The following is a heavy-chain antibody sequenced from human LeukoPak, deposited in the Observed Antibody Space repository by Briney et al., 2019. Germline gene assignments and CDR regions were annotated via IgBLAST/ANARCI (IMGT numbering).Heavy chain of an antibody. Sequence: GGSLRLSCAASGFTVSSNYMSWVRQAPGKGLELVSVIYSGGSTYYADSVKGRFTISRHNSKNTLYLQMNSLRAEGTAVYYCARGGAKSTMVRGVIAGMDVWGQGTTVTVSS. D-gene: IGHD3-10*01. CDR1: GFTVSSNY. V-gene: IGHV3-53*04. CDR3: ARGGAKSTMVRGVIAGMDV. CDR2: IYSGGST. J-gene: IGHJ6*02.